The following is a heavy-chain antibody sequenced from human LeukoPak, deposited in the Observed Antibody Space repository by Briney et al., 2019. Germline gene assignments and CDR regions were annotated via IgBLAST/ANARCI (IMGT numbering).Heavy chain of an antibody. D-gene: IGHD6-13*01. CDR2: ISGSGGST. J-gene: IGHJ6*02. V-gene: IGHV3-23*01. CDR3: AKLLSSSWYGYYYGMDV. CDR1: GFTFSSYA. Sequence: GGSLRLSCAASGFTFSSYAISWVRQAPGKGLEWVSAISGSGGSTYYADSVKGRFTISTDNSKTTLYLQMNSLRAAETAVYYCAKLLSSSWYGYYYGMDVWGQGTTVTVSS.